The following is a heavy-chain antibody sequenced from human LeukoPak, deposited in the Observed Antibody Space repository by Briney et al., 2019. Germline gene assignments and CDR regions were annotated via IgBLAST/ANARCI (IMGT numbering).Heavy chain of an antibody. V-gene: IGHV4-59*01. J-gene: IGHJ4*02. CDR1: GGSISSYY. D-gene: IGHD3-22*01. CDR2: IYYSGST. Sequence: SETLSLTCTVSGGSISSYYWSWIRQPPGKGLEWIGYIYYSGSTNYNPSLKSRVTISVDTSKNQFSLKLSSVTAADTAVYYCARLVAVVRYFDYWGQGTLVTVSA. CDR3: ARLVAVVRYFDY.